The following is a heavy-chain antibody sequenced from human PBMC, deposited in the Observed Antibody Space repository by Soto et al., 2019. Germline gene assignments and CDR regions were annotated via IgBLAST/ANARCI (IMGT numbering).Heavy chain of an antibody. CDR2: INHSGST. J-gene: IGHJ6*03. Sequence: TLSLTCAVYGGSFSGYYWSWIRQPPGKGLEWIGEINHSGSTNYNPSLKSRVTISVDTSKNQFSLKLSSVTAADTAVYYCSGCPHYYYYYMDVWGKGTTVTVSS. D-gene: IGHD2-15*01. CDR3: SGCPHYYYYYMDV. V-gene: IGHV4-34*01. CDR1: GGSFSGYY.